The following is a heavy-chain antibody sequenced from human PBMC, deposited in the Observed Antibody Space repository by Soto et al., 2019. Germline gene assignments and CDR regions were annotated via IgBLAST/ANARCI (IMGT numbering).Heavy chain of an antibody. Sequence: EVKLLESGGGLVKPGGSLRVSCAASGFTFSDNSMNWVRQAPGKGLEWVSSMSGRSTDIYYADSMKGRFTISRDNAKNLLYIQMNSMRAEDTAVYYCARGGYIMVRGVNPAYFNYWGQGILVTVSS. CDR3: ARGGYIMVRGVNPAYFNY. CDR1: GFTFSDNS. CDR2: MSGRSTDI. J-gene: IGHJ4*02. V-gene: IGHV3-21*01. D-gene: IGHD3-10*01.